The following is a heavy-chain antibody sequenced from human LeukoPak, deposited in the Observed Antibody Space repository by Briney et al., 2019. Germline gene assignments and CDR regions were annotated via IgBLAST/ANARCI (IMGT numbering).Heavy chain of an antibody. CDR2: ISSSSYI. D-gene: IGHD3-22*01. V-gene: IGHV3-21*01. J-gene: IGHJ4*02. Sequence: PGGSLRLSCAASGLPFSSYSMNWVRQAPGKGLEWVSSISSSSYIYYADSVKGRFTISRDNAKNSLYLQMNSLRAEDTAVYYCAKADMIVVVTLEYWGQGTLVTASS. CDR1: GLPFSSYS. CDR3: AKADMIVVVTLEY.